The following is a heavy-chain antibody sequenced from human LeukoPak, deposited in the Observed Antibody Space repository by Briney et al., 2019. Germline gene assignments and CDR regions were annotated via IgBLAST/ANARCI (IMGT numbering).Heavy chain of an antibody. CDR3: AKGGSVVRGSLDS. CDR1: GFTFSSYA. V-gene: IGHV3-23*01. Sequence: GGSLRLSCAASGFTFSSYAMSWVRQAPGKRLEWISAISGSGGSTYYADSVKGRSTISRDTANRTLYLQMNSLRVGDTAIYYCAKGGSVVRGSLDSWGQGTLVSVSS. J-gene: IGHJ5*01. D-gene: IGHD2-15*01. CDR2: ISGSGGST.